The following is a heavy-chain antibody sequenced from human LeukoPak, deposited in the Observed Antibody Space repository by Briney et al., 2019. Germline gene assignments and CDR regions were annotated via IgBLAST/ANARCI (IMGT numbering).Heavy chain of an antibody. V-gene: IGHV3-11*01. J-gene: IGHJ6*03. CDR2: ISSSGSTI. CDR1: GFIFGDYY. Sequence: GGSLRLSCAASGFIFGDYYMSWIRQAPGKGLEWVSYISSSGSTIYYAGSVKGRFTISRDNAKNSLYLQMNSLRAEDTAVYYCAREGQDTAMGTYYNYYYMDVWGKGTTVTISS. CDR3: AREGQDTAMGTYYNYYYMDV. D-gene: IGHD5-18*01.